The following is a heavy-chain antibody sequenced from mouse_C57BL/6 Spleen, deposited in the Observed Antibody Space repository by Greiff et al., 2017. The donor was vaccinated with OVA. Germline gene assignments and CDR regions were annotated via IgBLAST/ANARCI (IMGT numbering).Heavy chain of an antibody. D-gene: IGHD2-10*01. Sequence: QVQLQQPGAELVKPGASVKLSCKASGYTFTSYWMHWVKQRPGRGREWIGRIDPNSGGTKYNEKFKSKATLTVDKPSSTAYMQLSSLTSEDSAVYYCARSLLKGYYAMDYWGQGTSVTVSS. V-gene: IGHV1-72*01. CDR2: IDPNSGGT. CDR3: ARSLLKGYYAMDY. CDR1: GYTFTSYW. J-gene: IGHJ4*01.